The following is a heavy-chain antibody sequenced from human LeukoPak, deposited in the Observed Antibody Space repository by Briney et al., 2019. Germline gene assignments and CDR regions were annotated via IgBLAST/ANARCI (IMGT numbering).Heavy chain of an antibody. CDR3: ARDPYYYGSGSSYSLYGMDV. CDR1: GYTFTSYY. D-gene: IGHD3-10*01. J-gene: IGHJ6*02. Sequence: VASVKVSCKASGYTFTSYYMHCVRQAPGQGLEWMGIINPSGGSTSYAQKFQGRVTMTRDPSTSTVYMELSRLRAEDTAVYYCARDPYYYGSGSSYSLYGMDVWGQGTTVTVSS. V-gene: IGHV1-46*01. CDR2: INPSGGST.